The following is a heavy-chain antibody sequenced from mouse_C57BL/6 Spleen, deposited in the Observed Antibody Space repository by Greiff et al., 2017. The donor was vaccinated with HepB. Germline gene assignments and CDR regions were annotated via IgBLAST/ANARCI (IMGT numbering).Heavy chain of an antibody. V-gene: IGHV1-81*01. J-gene: IGHJ4*01. CDR1: GYTFTSYG. D-gene: IGHD2-4*01. CDR3: AREEYDYDPYYAMDY. Sequence: QVQLQQSGAELARPGASVKLSCKASGYTFTSYGISWVKQRTGQGLEWIGEIYPRSGNTYYNEKFKGKATLTADKSSSTAYMELRSLTSEDSAVYFCAREEYDYDPYYAMDYWGQGTSVTVSS. CDR2: IYPRSGNT.